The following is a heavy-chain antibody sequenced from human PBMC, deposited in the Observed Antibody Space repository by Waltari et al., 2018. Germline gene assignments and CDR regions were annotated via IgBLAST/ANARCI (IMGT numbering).Heavy chain of an antibody. CDR2: IRREPYNYAT. V-gene: IGHV3-73*01. J-gene: IGHJ4*02. CDR3: SGGEVTGTDF. D-gene: IGHD6-19*01. CDR1: GFSFSGFY. Sequence: EVQVVESGGGLVQPGGSLKLSFATYGFSFSGFYIHWVRQTSGKGLEWVGRIRREPYNYATAYSASVKGRFTISRDDSKNTAFLQMNSLMTEDTAVYYCSGGEVTGTDFWGQGTLVTVSS.